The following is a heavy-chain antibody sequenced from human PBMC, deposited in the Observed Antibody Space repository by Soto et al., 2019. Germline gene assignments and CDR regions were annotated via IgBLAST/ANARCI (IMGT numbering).Heavy chain of an antibody. V-gene: IGHV1-18*01. CDR2: VSAYNGNT. CDR1: GYTFTSYG. CDR3: ARGQKDIVVVLRDNWFAP. D-gene: IGHD2-15*01. Sequence: ASVKVSCKASGYTFTSYGISWVRQAPGQGLEWMGWVSAYNGNTIYAQRFQGRVTMTTDTSTSTAYMELRNLRSDDTAVYYCARGQKDIVVVLRDNWFAPWGQGTLVTVSS. J-gene: IGHJ5*02.